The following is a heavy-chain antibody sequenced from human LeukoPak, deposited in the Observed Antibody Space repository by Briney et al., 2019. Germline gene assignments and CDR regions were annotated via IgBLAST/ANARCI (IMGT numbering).Heavy chain of an antibody. CDR3: ARVRFYDTTGYSTSYYLDY. CDR1: GGPIIASY. J-gene: IGHJ4*02. CDR2: THHSGTG. Sequence: PAETLSLTCAVSGGPIIASYWSWIRQPPGKGLEWIGYTHHSGTGNYNPSLKSRVTISIDTSKNRFSLRLTSVTAADTAVYYCARVRFYDTTGYSTSYYLDYWGQEALVTVSS. V-gene: IGHV4-59*01. D-gene: IGHD3-22*01.